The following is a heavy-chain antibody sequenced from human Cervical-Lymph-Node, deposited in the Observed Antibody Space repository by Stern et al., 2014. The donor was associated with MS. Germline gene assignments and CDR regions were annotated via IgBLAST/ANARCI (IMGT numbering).Heavy chain of an antibody. CDR2: IYHSGST. Sequence: VQLVESGSGLVKPSQTLSLTCAVSGGSISSGGYSWSWIRQPPGKGLEWIGYIYHSGSTYYNPSLQSRVTIYIDRSKNQIYLKLSSVTAADTAVYYCARSSTVTPNAFDIWGQGTMVTVSS. D-gene: IGHD4-17*01. V-gene: IGHV4-30-2*01. CDR3: ARSSTVTPNAFDI. CDR1: GGSISSGGYS. J-gene: IGHJ3*02.